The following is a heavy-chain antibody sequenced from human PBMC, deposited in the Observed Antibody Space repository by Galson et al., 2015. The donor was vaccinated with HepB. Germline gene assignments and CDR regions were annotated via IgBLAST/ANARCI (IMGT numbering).Heavy chain of an antibody. CDR3: ASPRRSGNQYGKFDY. CDR1: GFTFSSYS. D-gene: IGHD3-3*01. Sequence: SLRLSCAASGFTFSSYSMNWVRQAPGKGLEWVSYISTSSSTIYYADSVKGRFTISRDNAKNSLYLQLNSLRAGDTAVYYCASPRRSGNQYGKFDYWGQGTLVTVSS. V-gene: IGHV3-48*01. CDR2: ISTSSSTI. J-gene: IGHJ4*02.